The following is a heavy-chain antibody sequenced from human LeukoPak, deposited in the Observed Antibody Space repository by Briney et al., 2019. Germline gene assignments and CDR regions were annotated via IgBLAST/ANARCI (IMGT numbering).Heavy chain of an antibody. V-gene: IGHV3-23*01. Sequence: GGSLRLSCAASGLSFSSYAMGWVRQTPGKGLEWVSGVSHSGGGTYYADSVKGRITISRDNSKNTLYLQMNSLRAEDTAVYYCAKVGGSSWPYYFDYWGQGTLVTVSS. D-gene: IGHD6-13*01. CDR3: AKVGGSSWPYYFDY. CDR2: VSHSGGGT. CDR1: GLSFSSYA. J-gene: IGHJ4*02.